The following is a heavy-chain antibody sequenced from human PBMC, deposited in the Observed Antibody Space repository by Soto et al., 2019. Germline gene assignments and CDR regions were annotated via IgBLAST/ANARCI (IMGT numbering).Heavy chain of an antibody. CDR1: GFTFTSSA. D-gene: IGHD3-22*01. J-gene: IGHJ6*02. V-gene: IGHV1-58*01. CDR3: AVNKHYYDSSGPPTYGMDV. CDR2: IVVGSGNT. Sequence: SVKVSCKASGFTFTSSAVQWVRQARGQRLEWIGWIVVGSGNTNYAQKFQEGVTITRDMSTSTAYMELGSLRSEDTAVYYCAVNKHYYDSSGPPTYGMDVWGQGTTVTVSS.